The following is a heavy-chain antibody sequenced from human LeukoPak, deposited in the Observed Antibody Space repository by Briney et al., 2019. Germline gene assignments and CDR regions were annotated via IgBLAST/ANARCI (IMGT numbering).Heavy chain of an antibody. J-gene: IGHJ4*02. D-gene: IGHD2-2*01. V-gene: IGHV3-7*01. CDR1: GFTFSSYW. Sequence: SGGSLRLSCAASGFTFSSYWMSWVRQAPGKGLEWVANIKQDGSEKYYVDSVKGRFTISRDNAKNSLYLQMNSLRAEDTAVYYCARGGHCSSTSCYDYWGQGTLVTVSS. CDR3: ARGGHCSSTSCYDY. CDR2: IKQDGSEK.